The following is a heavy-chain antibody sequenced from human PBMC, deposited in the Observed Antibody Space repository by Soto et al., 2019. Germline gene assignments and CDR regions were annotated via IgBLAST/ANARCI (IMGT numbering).Heavy chain of an antibody. Sequence: QVQLVESEGGLAKPGGSLRLSCAASGFIISDSYMSWIRQAPGKGLEWVSNISSSSSYTNYADSVKGRFTISRDNAKNSLYLQMNSLRAEDTAVYYCARGYCSGGSCYYDYWGQGTLVTVSS. CDR2: ISSSSSYT. D-gene: IGHD2-15*01. CDR3: ARGYCSGGSCYYDY. V-gene: IGHV3-11*06. J-gene: IGHJ4*02. CDR1: GFIISDSY.